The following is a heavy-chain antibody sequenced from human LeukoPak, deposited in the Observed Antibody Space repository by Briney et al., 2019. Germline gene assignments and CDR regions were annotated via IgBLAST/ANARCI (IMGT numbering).Heavy chain of an antibody. CDR1: GFTFSSYA. D-gene: IGHD6-13*01. J-gene: IGHJ4*02. V-gene: IGHV3-30-3*02. CDR3: AKRTSGSSWYSSDY. CDR2: ITYDGGNE. Sequence: GGSLRLSCAASGFTFSSYAMHWVRQAPGKGLEWVAVITYDGGNEYYADSVKGRFTISRDNSKNTLYLQMNSLRAEDTAVYYCAKRTSGSSWYSSDYWGQGTLVTVSS.